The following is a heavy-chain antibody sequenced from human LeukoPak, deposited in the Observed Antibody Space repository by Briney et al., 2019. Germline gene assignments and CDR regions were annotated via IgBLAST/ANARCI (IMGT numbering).Heavy chain of an antibody. Sequence: GSLRLSCAASGXTFSDYNMNWVRQAPGKGLEWVSSISTSSSYIYYADSVKGRYTISRDNAKNSLYLQMNSLTAEDTAVYYCARGYGDFLDYWGQGTLVTVSS. CDR3: ARGYGDFLDY. V-gene: IGHV3-21*01. D-gene: IGHD4-17*01. J-gene: IGHJ4*02. CDR2: ISTSSSYI. CDR1: GXTFSDYN.